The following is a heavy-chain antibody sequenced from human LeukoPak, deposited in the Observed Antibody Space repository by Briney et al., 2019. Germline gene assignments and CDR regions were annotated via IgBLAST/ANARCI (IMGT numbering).Heavy chain of an antibody. CDR1: GGSISSSGNY. CDR2: IYYSGST. J-gene: IGHJ5*02. D-gene: IGHD1-26*01. Sequence: PSETLSLTCTVSGGSISSSGNYWGWIRQPPGKGLECIASIYYSGSTYYNPSLKSRVTISVDTSKNQLSLKLSSLTAADTAVYYCARHEYSGSYYGLSWFDPWGQGTLVTVSS. V-gene: IGHV4-39*01. CDR3: ARHEYSGSYYGLSWFDP.